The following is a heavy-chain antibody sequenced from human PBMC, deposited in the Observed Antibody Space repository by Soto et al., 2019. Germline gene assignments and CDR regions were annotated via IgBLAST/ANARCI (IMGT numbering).Heavy chain of an antibody. CDR2: IYHSGIT. V-gene: IGHV4-30-2*01. D-gene: IGHD3-10*01. J-gene: IGHJ6*02. CDR1: GASISSGGSS. CDR3: ARGLAVRGSYGLDV. Sequence: QLQLQESGSGLVKPSQTLSLTCAVSGASISSGGSSWSWIRQAPGTGLEWIGYIYHSGITNYNPSLKSRVTISVDKSQNQFSLSLSFVTAADTAVDYCARGLAVRGSYGLDVWGQWTTVTVSS.